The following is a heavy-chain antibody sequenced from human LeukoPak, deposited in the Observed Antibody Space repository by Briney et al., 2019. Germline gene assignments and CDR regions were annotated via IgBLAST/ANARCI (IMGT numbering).Heavy chain of an antibody. CDR2: ISGSGDTT. CDR1: GFTFSSFA. D-gene: IGHD3-10*01. CDR3: ARGAEFYYYMDV. V-gene: IGHV3-23*01. Sequence: GGSLRLSCAASGFTFSSFAMNWVRQAPGKGLEWVSIISGSGDTTHYTDSVKGRFTVSRDNSKNTLYLQMNSLRAEDTAVYYCARGAEFYYYMDVWGKGTTVTISS. J-gene: IGHJ6*03.